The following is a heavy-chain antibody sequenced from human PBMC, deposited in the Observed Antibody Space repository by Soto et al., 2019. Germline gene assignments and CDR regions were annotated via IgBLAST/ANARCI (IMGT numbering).Heavy chain of an antibody. J-gene: IGHJ6*02. Sequence: ASVKVSCKASGGTFSSYAISWVRQAPGQGLEWMGGIIPIFGTASYAQKFQGRVTITADESTSTAYMELSSLRSEDTAVYYCARDQKIARYYYYYYGMDVWGQGTTVTVSS. D-gene: IGHD6-13*01. V-gene: IGHV1-69*13. CDR2: IIPIFGTA. CDR1: GGTFSSYA. CDR3: ARDQKIARYYYYYYGMDV.